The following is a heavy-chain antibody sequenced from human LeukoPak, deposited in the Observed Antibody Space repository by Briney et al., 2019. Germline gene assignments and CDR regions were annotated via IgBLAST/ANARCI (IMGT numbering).Heavy chain of an antibody. CDR2: INQGGSES. D-gene: IGHD4-11*01. CDR1: GFTFSDFW. V-gene: IGHV3-7*01. Sequence: GGSLRLSCAASGFTFSDFWMGRVRQAPGKGLEWVANINQGGSESYYVDSVKGRFTISRDNAKKSLFLQMNSLRAEDTAVYYCTKGRSNHYWGQGTLVTVST. J-gene: IGHJ4*02. CDR3: TKGRSNHY.